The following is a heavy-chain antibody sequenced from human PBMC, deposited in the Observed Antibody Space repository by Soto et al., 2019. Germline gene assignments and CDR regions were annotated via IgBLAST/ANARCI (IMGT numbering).Heavy chain of an antibody. CDR3: ARDPGGYGMDV. CDR1: GGSISSYY. J-gene: IGHJ6*02. Sequence: SETLSLTCTVSGGSISSYYWSWIRQPPGKGLEWIGYIYYSGSTNYNPSLKSRVTISVDTSKNQFSLKLSSVTAADTAVYYCARDPGGYGMDVWGQGTTVTVSS. D-gene: IGHD3-10*01. V-gene: IGHV4-59*01. CDR2: IYYSGST.